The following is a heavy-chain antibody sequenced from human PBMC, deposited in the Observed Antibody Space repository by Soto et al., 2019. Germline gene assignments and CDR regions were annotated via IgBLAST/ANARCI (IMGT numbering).Heavy chain of an antibody. CDR2: IYHSGST. CDR3: ARDAGDDAFDI. D-gene: IGHD3-16*01. V-gene: IGHV4-38-2*02. Sequence: SETLSLTCAVSGYSISSGYYWGWIRQPPGKGLEWIGSIYHSGSTYYNSSLKSRVTISVDTSKNQFSLKLSSVTAADTAVYYCARDAGDDAFDIWGQGTMVTVSS. CDR1: GYSISSGYY. J-gene: IGHJ3*02.